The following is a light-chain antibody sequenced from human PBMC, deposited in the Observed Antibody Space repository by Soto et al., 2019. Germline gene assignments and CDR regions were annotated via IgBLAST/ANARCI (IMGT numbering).Light chain of an antibody. V-gene: IGKV2-24*01. CDR3: VQVTHFPWT. CDR1: QRLVHSDGTTY. J-gene: IGKJ1*01. Sequence: EIVMTQSPVSLRVTLGQPASISCTSNQRLVHSDGTTYLSWFRQRPGQPPRLLIYKISNRFSGVPDRFSGSGTGTRFTLRISRVEAEDVGIYYCVQVTHFPWTFGKGTKVKI. CDR2: KIS.